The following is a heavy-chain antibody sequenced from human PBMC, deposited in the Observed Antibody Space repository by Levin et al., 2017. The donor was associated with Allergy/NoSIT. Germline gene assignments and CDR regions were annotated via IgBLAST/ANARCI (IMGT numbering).Heavy chain of an antibody. CDR3: ARTVIAAAGSKYYNYGMDV. CDR2: IIPSFGTA. D-gene: IGHD6-13*01. CDR1: GGTFSSYA. Sequence: KISCKASGGTFSSYAISWVRQAPGQGLEWVGGIIPSFGTANYAQRFQGRVIITADESTSTAYMELSSLRSEDTAVCYCARTVIAAAGSKYYNYGMDVWGRGTTVTVSS. J-gene: IGHJ6*02. V-gene: IGHV1-69*01.